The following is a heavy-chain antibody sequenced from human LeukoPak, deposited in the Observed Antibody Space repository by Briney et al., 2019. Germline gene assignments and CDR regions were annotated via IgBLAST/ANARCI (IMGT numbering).Heavy chain of an antibody. D-gene: IGHD1-1*01. V-gene: IGHV4-34*01. J-gene: IGHJ4*02. CDR2: INHSGST. CDR1: GDSISSYY. Sequence: PSETLSLTCTVSGDSISSYYWSWIRQPAGKGLEWIGEINHSGSTNYNPSLKSRVTISVDTSKNQFSLKLSSVTAADTAVYYCAAGGKYKRSRFDYWGQGTLVTVSS. CDR3: AAGGKYKRSRFDY.